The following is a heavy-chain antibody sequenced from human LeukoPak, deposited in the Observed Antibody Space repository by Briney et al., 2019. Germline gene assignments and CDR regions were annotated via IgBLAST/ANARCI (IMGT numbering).Heavy chain of an antibody. J-gene: IGHJ4*02. CDR3: ATVRRNYDFWSGLVY. V-gene: IGHV1-24*01. CDR1: GYTLTELS. Sequence: ASVKVSCKVSGYTLTELSMHWVRQAPGKGLEWMGGFDPEGGETIYAQKFQGRVTMTEDTSTDTAYMELSSLRSEDTAVYYCATVRRNYDFWSGLVYWGQGTLVTVSS. CDR2: FDPEGGET. D-gene: IGHD3-3*01.